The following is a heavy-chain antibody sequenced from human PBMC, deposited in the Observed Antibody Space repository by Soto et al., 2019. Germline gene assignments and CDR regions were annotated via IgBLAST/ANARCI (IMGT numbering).Heavy chain of an antibody. J-gene: IGHJ4*02. CDR2: IGPYNGKT. V-gene: IGHV1-18*01. CDR1: GYAFSHYG. CDR3: VRDLDGSGSYYTDY. Sequence: ASVKVSCKAFGYAFSHYGITWLRQSPGQGLEWMGWIGPYNGKTNYAQKLQGRVTMTTDTSTGTAYMELRSLRSDDTAVYFCVRDLDGSGSYYTDYWGQGTLVTVSS. D-gene: IGHD3-10*01.